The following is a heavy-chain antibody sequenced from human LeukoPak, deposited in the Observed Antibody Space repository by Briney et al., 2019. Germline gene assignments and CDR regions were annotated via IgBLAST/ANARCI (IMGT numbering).Heavy chain of an antibody. CDR1: GGTFSSYA. V-gene: IGHV1-69*04. CDR3: ARGPPTYGGNSRGFLDY. D-gene: IGHD4-23*01. CDR2: IIPILGIA. J-gene: IGHJ4*02. Sequence: SVKVSCKASGGTFSSYAISWVRQAPGQGLEWMGRIIPILGIANYAQKFQGRVTITRDTSASTAYMELSSLRSEDTAVYYCARGPPTYGGNSRGFLDYWGQGTLVTVSS.